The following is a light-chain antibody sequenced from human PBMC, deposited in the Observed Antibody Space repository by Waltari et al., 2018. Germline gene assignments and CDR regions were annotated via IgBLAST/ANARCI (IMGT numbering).Light chain of an antibody. CDR3: QQRRNWPLT. V-gene: IGKV3-11*01. CDR2: DAS. J-gene: IGKJ4*01. Sequence: EIVLTQSPAILSFSPGERATLSCRTSQSVGTYLAWYHQRPGQSPRLLIYDASYRATGIPARFRGSGSETDFTLTISSLQPEDFAVYYCQQRRNWPLTFGGGTRVEI. CDR1: QSVGTY.